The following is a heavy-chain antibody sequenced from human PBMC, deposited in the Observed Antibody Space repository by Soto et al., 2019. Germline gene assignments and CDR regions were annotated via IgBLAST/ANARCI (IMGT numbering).Heavy chain of an antibody. CDR3: ARDRWCSSTSCSDYFDY. J-gene: IGHJ4*02. CDR1: GFTFSSYG. D-gene: IGHD2-2*01. CDR2: IWYDGSNK. Sequence: QVQLVESGGGVVQPGRSLRLSCAASGFTFSSYGMHWVRQAPGKGLEWVAVIWYDGSNKYYADSVKGRFTISRDNSKNTLYLQMNSLRAEDTAVYYCARDRWCSSTSCSDYFDYWGQGTLVTVSS. V-gene: IGHV3-33*01.